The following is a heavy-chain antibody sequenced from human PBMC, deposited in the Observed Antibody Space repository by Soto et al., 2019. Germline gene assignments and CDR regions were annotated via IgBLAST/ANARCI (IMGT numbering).Heavy chain of an antibody. CDR2: IYYSGST. CDR3: ARGVVVPAAIVGGGYYYYGMDV. V-gene: IGHV4-31*03. Sequence: SETLSLTCTVSGGSISSGGYYCSWIRQHPGKGLEWIGYIYYSGSTYYNPSLKSRVTISVDTSKNQFSLKLSSVTAADTAVYYCARGVVVPAAIVGGGYYYYGMDVWGQGTTVTVS. J-gene: IGHJ6*02. D-gene: IGHD2-2*02. CDR1: GGSISSGGYY.